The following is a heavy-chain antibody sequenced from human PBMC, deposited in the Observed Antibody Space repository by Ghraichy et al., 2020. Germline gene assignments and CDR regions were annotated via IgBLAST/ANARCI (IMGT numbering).Heavy chain of an antibody. V-gene: IGHV4-59*01. CDR3: ARTLPGIAVAGYWYFDL. Sequence: ESLNISCTFSGGSISSYYWSWIRQPPGKGLEWIGYIYYSGSTNYNPSLKSRVTISVDTSKNQFSLKLSSVTAADTAVYYCARTLPGIAVAGYWYFDLWGRGTLVTVSS. J-gene: IGHJ2*01. CDR1: GGSISSYY. D-gene: IGHD6-19*01. CDR2: IYYSGST.